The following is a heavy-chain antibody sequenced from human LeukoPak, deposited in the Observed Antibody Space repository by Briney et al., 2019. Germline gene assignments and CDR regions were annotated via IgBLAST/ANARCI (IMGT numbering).Heavy chain of an antibody. CDR1: GYTLTELS. J-gene: IGHJ6*03. Sequence: GASVKVSCKVSGYTLTELSMHWVRQAPGKGLEWMGGFDPEDGETIYAQKFQGRVTMTEDTSTDTAYMELSSLRSEDTAVYYCARDINYYDNGGYDFYYYMDVWGKGTTVTVSS. D-gene: IGHD3-22*01. CDR2: FDPEDGET. CDR3: ARDINYYDNGGYDFYYYMDV. V-gene: IGHV1-24*01.